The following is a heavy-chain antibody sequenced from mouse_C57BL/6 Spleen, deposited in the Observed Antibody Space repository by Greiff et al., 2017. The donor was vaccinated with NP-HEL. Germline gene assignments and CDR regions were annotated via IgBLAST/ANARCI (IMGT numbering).Heavy chain of an antibody. CDR3: ASISMAMDY. J-gene: IGHJ4*01. D-gene: IGHD1-1*02. CDR1: GYSFTSYY. CDR2: IYPGSGNN. Sequence: QVQLQQSGPELVKPGASVKISCKASGYSFTSYYIHWVKQRPGQGLEWIGWIYPGSGNNKYNEKFKGKATLTADTSSSTAYMQLSSLTSEDAAVYYCASISMAMDYWGQGTSVTVSS. V-gene: IGHV1-66*01.